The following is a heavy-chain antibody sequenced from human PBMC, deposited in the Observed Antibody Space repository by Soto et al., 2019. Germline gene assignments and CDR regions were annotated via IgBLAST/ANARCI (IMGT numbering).Heavy chain of an antibody. CDR1: GFTFSSYE. J-gene: IGHJ4*02. V-gene: IGHV3-48*03. CDR2: ISSSGTGT. D-gene: IGHD4-17*01. CDR3: VRDLHEPLAADALREAN. Sequence: EMQLVQSGGGLVQPGGSLRLSCAASGFTFSSYEMHWVRQASGKGLEWISYISSSGTGTYYADSVRGRFTKSRDNTKNSVSLQMYSLRAEDTAIYYCVRDLHEPLAADALREANWGQGTQVTVSS.